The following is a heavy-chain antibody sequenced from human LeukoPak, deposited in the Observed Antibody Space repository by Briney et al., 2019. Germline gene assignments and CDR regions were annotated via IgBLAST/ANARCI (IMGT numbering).Heavy chain of an antibody. J-gene: IGHJ3*02. CDR1: GFTFSSYS. V-gene: IGHV3-21*01. D-gene: IGHD3-22*01. Sequence: GGSLRLSCAASGFTFSSYSMNWVRQAPGKGLEWVSSISSSSSYIYYADSVKGRFTISRDNAKNSLYLQMNSLRAEDTAVYYCARVGYYDRGAFDIWGQGTMVTVSS. CDR2: ISSSSSYI. CDR3: ARVGYYDRGAFDI.